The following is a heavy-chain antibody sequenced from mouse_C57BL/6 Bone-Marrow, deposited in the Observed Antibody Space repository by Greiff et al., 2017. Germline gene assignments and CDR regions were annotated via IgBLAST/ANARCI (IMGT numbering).Heavy chain of an antibody. CDR1: GYTFTSYW. CDR3: ASNVTDYAMDY. Sequence: QVQLQQPGAELVRPGSSVKLSCKASGYTFTSYWMDWVKQRPGQGLEWIGNIYPSDSETHYNQKFKEQATLTVDKSSSTAYKQLSSLTSEDAAVYDCASNVTDYAMDYWGQGTSVTVSS. J-gene: IGHJ4*01. CDR2: IYPSDSET. V-gene: IGHV1-61*01. D-gene: IGHD2-13*01.